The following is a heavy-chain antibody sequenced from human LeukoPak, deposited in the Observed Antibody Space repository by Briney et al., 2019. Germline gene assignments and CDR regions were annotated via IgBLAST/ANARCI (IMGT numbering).Heavy chain of an antibody. D-gene: IGHD4-23*01. CDR2: IWYGGSDQ. J-gene: IGHJ2*01. CDR1: GVTFSKYG. V-gene: IGHV3-33*01. CDR3: ARDYAGNSWYFDL. Sequence: GGALRLSCGESGVTFSKYGMQWVRQAPGKGVEGGAVIWYGGSDQYYADSVKGRFTISRDKSKNTLYLQMNSLRADDTAVYYCARDYAGNSWYFDLWGRGTLVSVSS.